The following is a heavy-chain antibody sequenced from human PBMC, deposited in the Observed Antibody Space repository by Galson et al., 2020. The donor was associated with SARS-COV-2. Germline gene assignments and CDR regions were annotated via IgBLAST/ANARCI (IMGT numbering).Heavy chain of an antibody. CDR3: ARDQGYCSGGSCYSGQPFDY. Sequence: GGSLRLSCAASGFTFSSYAMHWVRQAPGKGLEWVAVISYDGSNKYYADSVKGRFTISRDNSKNTLYLQMNSLRAEDTAVYYCARDQGYCSGGSCYSGQPFDYWGQGTLVTVSS. CDR2: ISYDGSNK. V-gene: IGHV3-30-3*01. D-gene: IGHD2-15*01. CDR1: GFTFSSYA. J-gene: IGHJ4*02.